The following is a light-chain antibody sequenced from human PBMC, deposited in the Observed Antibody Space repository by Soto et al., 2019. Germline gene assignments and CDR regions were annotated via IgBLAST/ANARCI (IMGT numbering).Light chain of an antibody. V-gene: IGLV1-40*01. J-gene: IGLJ2*01. CDR1: SSNIGAGYD. CDR3: QSYDSSLTVV. CDR2: GNI. Sequence: QSVLTQPPSVSGAPGQRVTISCTGSSSNIGAGYDVHWYQQVPGTAPKLLIYGNINRPSRVPDRFSGSKSGTSASLAITGLQADDEADYYCQSYDSSLTVVFGGGTKLTVL.